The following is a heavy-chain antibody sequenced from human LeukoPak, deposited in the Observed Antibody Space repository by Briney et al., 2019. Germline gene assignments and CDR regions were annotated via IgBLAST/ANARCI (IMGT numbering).Heavy chain of an antibody. J-gene: IGHJ4*02. V-gene: IGHV3-7*01. CDR3: ARNYAYNHFDY. Sequence: GGSLRLSCAVSGFTFSSSWMTWVRQAPGKGLEWVATMNSDGGQKSYVDSVKGRFTISRDNAKNSLYLQMNSLRAEDTAVHYCARNYAYNHFDYWGQGTLVTVSS. CDR1: GFTFSSSW. D-gene: IGHD5-24*01. CDR2: MNSDGGQK.